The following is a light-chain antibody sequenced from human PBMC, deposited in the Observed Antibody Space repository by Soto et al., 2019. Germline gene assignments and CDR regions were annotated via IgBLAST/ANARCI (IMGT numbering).Light chain of an antibody. CDR1: SSDVGSYNL. CDR2: EVS. CDR3: CSYAGSSTFEV. V-gene: IGLV2-23*02. Sequence: QSALTQPASVSGSPGQSITISCTGTSSDVGSYNLVSWYQQHPGKAPKLMICEVSKRPSGVSNRFSGSKSGNTASLTISGLQAEDEADYYCCSYAGSSTFEVFGTGTKLTVL. J-gene: IGLJ1*01.